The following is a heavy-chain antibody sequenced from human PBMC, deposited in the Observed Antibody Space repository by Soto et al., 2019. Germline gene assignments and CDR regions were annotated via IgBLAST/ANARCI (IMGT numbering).Heavy chain of an antibody. J-gene: IGHJ4*02. CDR3: ARALDFWSAYFDY. CDR1: GFRFSTDW. Sequence: PGGSLRLSCVASGFRFSTDWASWIRQAPGEGLEWVANVKRDGSESNYADSVKGRFTISRDNAKNSLYLQMNSLRVEDTAVYYCARALDFWSAYFDYWGQGSLVTVSS. CDR2: VKRDGSES. D-gene: IGHD3-3*01. V-gene: IGHV3-7*01.